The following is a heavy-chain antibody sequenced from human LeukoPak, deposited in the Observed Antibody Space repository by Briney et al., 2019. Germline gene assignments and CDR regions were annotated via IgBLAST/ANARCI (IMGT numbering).Heavy chain of an antibody. CDR3: AREGPTSIAARRTPGWFDP. J-gene: IGHJ5*02. CDR1: GYTFTSYA. V-gene: IGHV7-4-1*02. Sequence: GASVKVSCKASGYTFTSYAMNWVRQAPGQGLEWKGWINTNTGNPTYAQGFTGRFVFSLDTSVSTAYLQISSLKAEDTAVYYCAREGPTSIAARRTPGWFDPWGQGTLVTVSS. CDR2: INTNTGNP. D-gene: IGHD6-6*01.